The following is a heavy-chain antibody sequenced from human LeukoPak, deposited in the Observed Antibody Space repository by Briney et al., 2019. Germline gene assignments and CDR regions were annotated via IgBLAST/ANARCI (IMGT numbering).Heavy chain of an antibody. J-gene: IGHJ3*02. CDR1: GYSFTSYW. V-gene: IGHV3-49*02. Sequence: GESLKISCKGSGYSFTSYWIGWVRQAPGKGLGGVGFIRSTAYGGTSEYAASVKGRFTISRDDSNSIAYLQMNSLKTEDTAVYYCTRRQFKAFNIWGQGAMVTVSS. CDR3: TRRQFKAFNI. CDR2: IRSTAYGGTS.